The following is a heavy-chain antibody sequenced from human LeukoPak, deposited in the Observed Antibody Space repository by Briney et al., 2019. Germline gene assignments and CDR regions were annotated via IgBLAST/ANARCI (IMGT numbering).Heavy chain of an antibody. Sequence: GESLKISCKGFGYSFTSYWIGWVRQMPGKGLEWMGIIYPGDSDTRYSPSFQGQVTISADKSISTAYLQWSSLKASDTAMYYCARLHDYGEDYYYYGMDVWGQGTTVTVSS. CDR1: GYSFTSYW. CDR2: IYPGDSDT. J-gene: IGHJ6*02. CDR3: ARLHDYGEDYYYYGMDV. D-gene: IGHD4-17*01. V-gene: IGHV5-51*01.